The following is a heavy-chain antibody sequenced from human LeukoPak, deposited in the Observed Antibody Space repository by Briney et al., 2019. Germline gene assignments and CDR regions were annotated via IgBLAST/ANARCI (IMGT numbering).Heavy chain of an antibody. J-gene: IGHJ4*02. D-gene: IGHD6-13*01. Sequence: GGSLRLSCKLSGSTFSRYWMSWVRQAPGKGLEWVANIKQDGSEKKYVDSVKGRFTISRDNAKNSLYLQMNSLRAEDTAVYYCARSLGGYSSFDYWGQGTLVTVSS. CDR1: GSTFSRYW. CDR2: IKQDGSEK. V-gene: IGHV3-7*01. CDR3: ARSLGGYSSFDY.